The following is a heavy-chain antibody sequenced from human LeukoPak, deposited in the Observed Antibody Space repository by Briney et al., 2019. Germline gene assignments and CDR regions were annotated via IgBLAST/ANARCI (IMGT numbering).Heavy chain of an antibody. V-gene: IGHV3-23*01. CDR1: GFTLSSYA. Sequence: PTGGSLRLSCAASGFTLSSYAMSWVRQAPGKGLEWVSAISGSGGSTYYADSVKGRFTISRDNSKNTLYLQMNSLRAEDTAVYYCAKVYDSSGYYLAYWGQGTLVTVSS. D-gene: IGHD3-22*01. CDR3: AKVYDSSGYYLAY. CDR2: ISGSGGST. J-gene: IGHJ4*02.